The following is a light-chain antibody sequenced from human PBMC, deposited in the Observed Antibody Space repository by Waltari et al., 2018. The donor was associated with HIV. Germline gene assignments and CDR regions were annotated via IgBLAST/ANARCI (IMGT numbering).Light chain of an antibody. CDR1: SSDIGGYDY. Sequence: QSALTQPASVSGSPGQSITISCTGTSSDIGGYDYVSWYQQHPGKAPKVLIYGVSRRPSGVSNRFSGSRSGNSASLTISGLQADDEAHYYCSAYTTYSPLAVFGGGTKLTVL. J-gene: IGLJ2*01. CDR3: SAYTTYSPLAV. V-gene: IGLV2-14*01. CDR2: GVS.